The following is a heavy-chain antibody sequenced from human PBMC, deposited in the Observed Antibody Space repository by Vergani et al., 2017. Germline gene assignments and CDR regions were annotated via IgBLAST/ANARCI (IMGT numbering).Heavy chain of an antibody. CDR3: AREGDYGSGGSCYPAPLDY. V-gene: IGHV1-2*02. CDR1: GYTFTGYY. Sequence: QVQLVQSGAEVKKPGASVKVSCKASGYTFTGYYMHWVRQAPGQGLEWMGWINPNSGGTNYAQKFQGRVTMTRDTSISTAYMELSRLRSDDTAVYYCAREGDYGSGGSCYPAPLDYWGQGTLVTVSS. CDR2: INPNSGGT. D-gene: IGHD2-15*01. J-gene: IGHJ4*02.